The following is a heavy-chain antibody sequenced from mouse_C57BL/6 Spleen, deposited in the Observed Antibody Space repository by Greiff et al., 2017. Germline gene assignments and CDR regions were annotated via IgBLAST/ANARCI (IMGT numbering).Heavy chain of an antibody. D-gene: IGHD2-1*01. Sequence: VQLQQSGAELAKPGASVKLSCKASGYTFTSYWMHWVKQRPGQGLEWIGYINPSSGYTKYNQKFKDKATLTADKYSSTAYMQLSSLTYEDSAVYYCARFYYGNLSYWYFDVWGTGTTVTVSS. CDR1: GYTFTSYW. CDR3: ARFYYGNLSYWYFDV. V-gene: IGHV1-7*01. J-gene: IGHJ1*03. CDR2: INPSSGYT.